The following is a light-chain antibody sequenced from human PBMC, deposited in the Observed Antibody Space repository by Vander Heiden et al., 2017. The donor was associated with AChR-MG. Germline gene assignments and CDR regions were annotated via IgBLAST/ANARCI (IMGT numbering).Light chain of an antibody. CDR3: QQYYGTPRT. J-gene: IGKJ1*01. V-gene: IGKV4-1*01. CDR2: WAS. Sequence: VMTPSSPSLAVSLGERATINCKSSQSVVHSSTNTNYSGWYQQKPGQPPKLLIYWASTRESGVPDRFSGSGSGTDFTLTISSLHAEDVAVYYCQQYYGTPRTFGQGTKVEIK. CDR1: QSVVHSSTNTNY.